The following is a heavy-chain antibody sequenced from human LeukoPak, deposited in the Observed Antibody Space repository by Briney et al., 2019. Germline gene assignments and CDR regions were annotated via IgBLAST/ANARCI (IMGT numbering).Heavy chain of an antibody. CDR3: AKVPLWSGYYFDY. Sequence: GGSLRLSCAASGFTFSSYSMSWVRQAPGKGLEWVSAISGSGGSTYYADSVKGRFTISRDNSKNTLYLQMNSLRAEDTAVYYCAKVPLWSGYYFDYWGQGTLVTVSS. D-gene: IGHD3-3*01. J-gene: IGHJ4*02. CDR2: ISGSGGST. V-gene: IGHV3-23*01. CDR1: GFTFSSYS.